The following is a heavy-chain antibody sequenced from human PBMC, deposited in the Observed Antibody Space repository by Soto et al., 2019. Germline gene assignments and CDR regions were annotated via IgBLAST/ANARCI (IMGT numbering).Heavy chain of an antibody. CDR1: GYSFTNYG. V-gene: IGHV1-18*01. CDR2: ITASNGNA. D-gene: IGHD2-2*01. J-gene: IGHJ6*04. CDR3: AGGAFCSSTSCYGSFHYGLAV. Sequence: DSVKGSREASGYSFTNYGITWVRQAPAQGLEWRGWITASNGNANYARETQGRLTLTRDTSTNTASMELRSLRSDDTAVYYCAGGAFCSSTSCYGSFHYGLAVWGKGTTVTVYS.